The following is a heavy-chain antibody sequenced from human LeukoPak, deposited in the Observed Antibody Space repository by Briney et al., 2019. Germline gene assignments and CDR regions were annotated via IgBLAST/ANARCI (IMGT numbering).Heavy chain of an antibody. D-gene: IGHD3-9*01. CDR2: IYYSGST. Sequence: SETLSLTCTVSGGSISSYYWSWIRQPPGKGLEWIGYIYYSGSTNYNPSLKSRVTISVDTSKNQFSLRLSSVTAADTAMYYCARQTGYKYHFDYWGPGTLVTVSS. CDR1: GGSISSYY. J-gene: IGHJ4*02. CDR3: ARQTGYKYHFDY. V-gene: IGHV4-59*08.